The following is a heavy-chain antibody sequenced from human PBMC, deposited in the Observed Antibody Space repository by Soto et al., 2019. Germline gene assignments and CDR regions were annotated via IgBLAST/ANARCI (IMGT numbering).Heavy chain of an antibody. V-gene: IGHV4-4*02. CDR2: IYHSGST. D-gene: IGHD6-19*01. CDR3: AREETVAGTLDYYYGMDV. Sequence: KASETLSLTCAVSGGSISSSNWWSWVRQPPGKGLEWIGEIYHSGSTNYNPSLRSRVTISVEKSKNQFSLKLSSVTAADTAVYYCAREETVAGTLDYYYGMDVWGQGTTVTVS. CDR1: GGSISSSNW. J-gene: IGHJ6*02.